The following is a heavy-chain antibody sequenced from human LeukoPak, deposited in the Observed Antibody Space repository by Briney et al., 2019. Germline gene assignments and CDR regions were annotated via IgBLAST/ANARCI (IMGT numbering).Heavy chain of an antibody. D-gene: IGHD3-22*01. CDR1: GYTFTSYY. CDR2: INPSGGST. J-gene: IGHJ5*02. CDR3: ARDIYDSGGYYYIWFDP. Sequence: ASVKVSCKASGYTFTSYYMHWVRQAPGQGLEWMGIINPSGGSTSYAQKFQGRVTMTRDMSTSTVYMELSSLRSEDTAVYYCARDIYDSGGYYYIWFDPWGQGTLVTVSS. V-gene: IGHV1-46*01.